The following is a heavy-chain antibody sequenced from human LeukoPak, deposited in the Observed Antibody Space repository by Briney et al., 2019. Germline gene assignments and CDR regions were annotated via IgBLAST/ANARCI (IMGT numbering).Heavy chain of an antibody. CDR3: AAIEYSSSSGYYYYYGMDV. Sequence: PGGSLRLSCAASGFTFSSYSMNWVRQAPGKGLEWVSSISSSSSYIYYADSVKGRFTISRDNAKNSLYLQMNSLRAEDTAMYYCAAIEYSSSSGYYYYYGMDVWGQGTTVTVSS. J-gene: IGHJ6*02. CDR1: GFTFSSYS. CDR2: ISSSSSYI. D-gene: IGHD6-6*01. V-gene: IGHV3-21*01.